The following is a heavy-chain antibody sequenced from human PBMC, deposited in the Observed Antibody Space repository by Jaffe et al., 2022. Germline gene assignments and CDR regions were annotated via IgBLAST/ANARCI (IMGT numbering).Heavy chain of an antibody. CDR2: INAGNGNT. V-gene: IGHV1-3*01. J-gene: IGHJ4*02. CDR1: GYTFTSYA. CDR3: ARERFDRHNHSSSVPSLVDY. Sequence: QVQLVQSGAEVKKPGASVKVSCKASGYTFTSYAMHWVRQAPGQRLEWMGWINAGNGNTKYSQKFQGRVTITRDTSASTAYMELSSLRSEDTAVYYCARERFDRHNHSSSVPSLVDYWGQGTLVTVSS. D-gene: IGHD6-6*01.